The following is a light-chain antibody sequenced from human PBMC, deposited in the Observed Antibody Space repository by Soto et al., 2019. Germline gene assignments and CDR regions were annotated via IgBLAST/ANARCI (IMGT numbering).Light chain of an antibody. CDR1: QSISRG. J-gene: IGKJ1*01. V-gene: IGKV1-5*03. CDR3: QQYNGT. CDR2: KAS. Sequence: DIQMTQSPSTLSSSVGDRVTITCRASQSISRGLAWYQQKPGKAPNLLIYKASHLENGVPSRFSGSGSGTEFTLTISSLQPGDFATYYCQQYNGTFGQGTKVDIK.